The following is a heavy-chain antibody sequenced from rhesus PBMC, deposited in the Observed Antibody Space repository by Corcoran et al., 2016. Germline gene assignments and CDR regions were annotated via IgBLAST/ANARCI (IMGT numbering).Heavy chain of an antibody. V-gene: IGHV4S11*01. CDR3: VRDINNSMDV. CDR1: GGSISSNF. D-gene: IGHD1-26*01. Sequence: QVQLQESGPGLVKPLETLSLTRAVSGGSISSNFWSWVRQPPGKGLDWIGCIQCGGGSINVNPSLKSRVTLSVDTSKNQFSLRLNSVTAADTAVYYCVRDINNSMDVWGRGVLVTVSS. CDR2: IQCGGGSI. J-gene: IGHJ5-2*02.